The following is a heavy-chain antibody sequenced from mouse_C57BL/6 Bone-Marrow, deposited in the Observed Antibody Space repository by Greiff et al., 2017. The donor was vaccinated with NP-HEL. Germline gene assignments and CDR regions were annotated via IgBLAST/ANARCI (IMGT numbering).Heavy chain of an antibody. CDR2: INPSSGYT. D-gene: IGHD1-1*01. Sequence: QVQLKESGAELARPGASVKMSCKASGYTFTSYTMHWVKQRPGQGLEWIGYINPSSGYTKYNQKFKDKATLTADKSSSTAYMQLSSLTSEDSAVYYCARPSYGSYYFDYWGQGTTLTVSS. V-gene: IGHV1-4*01. J-gene: IGHJ2*01. CDR3: ARPSYGSYYFDY. CDR1: GYTFTSYT.